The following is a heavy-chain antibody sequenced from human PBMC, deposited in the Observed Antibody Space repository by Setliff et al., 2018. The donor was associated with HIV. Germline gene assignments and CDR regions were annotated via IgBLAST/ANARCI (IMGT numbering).Heavy chain of an antibody. Sequence: ASVKVSCKASGYTFTGYYMHWVRQAPGQGLEWMGWINPNSGDTNYAQKFQGRVTMTRDTSISTAYMELSRLRSDDTAVYHCARGQYCGGDCYSVWGQGTLVTVSS. J-gene: IGHJ4*02. CDR2: INPNSGDT. CDR3: ARGQYCGGDCYSV. D-gene: IGHD2-21*02. V-gene: IGHV1-2*02. CDR1: GYTFTGYY.